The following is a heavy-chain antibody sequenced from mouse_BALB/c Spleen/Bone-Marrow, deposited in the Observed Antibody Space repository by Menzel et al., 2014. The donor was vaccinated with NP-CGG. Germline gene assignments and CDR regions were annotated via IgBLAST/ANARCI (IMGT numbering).Heavy chain of an antibody. Sequence: VQLVESGPGLVQPSQSLSITCTVSGFSLTSYGVHWVRQSPGKGLERLGVIWSGGSTDYNAAFKSRLSISKDNSKSQVFFKMNSLQPNDTAIYYCARMDRSSYAMDYWGQGTSVTVSS. CDR1: GFSLTSYG. J-gene: IGHJ4*01. V-gene: IGHV2-2*02. CDR2: IWSGGST. CDR3: ARMDRSSYAMDY. D-gene: IGHD2-14*01.